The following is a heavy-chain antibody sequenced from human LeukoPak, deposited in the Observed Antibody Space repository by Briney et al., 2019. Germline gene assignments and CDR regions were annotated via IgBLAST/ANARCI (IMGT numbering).Heavy chain of an antibody. D-gene: IGHD5-18*01. J-gene: IGHJ4*02. CDR3: ASWGYSYGYDFDY. CDR1: GYTFISYD. V-gene: IGHV1-2*02. Sequence: ASVKVSCKASGYTFISYDMSWVRQAPGQGLEWMGWINPNSGGTNYAQKFQGRVTMTRDTSISTAYMELSRLRSDDTAVYYCASWGYSYGYDFDYWGQGTLVTVSS. CDR2: INPNSGGT.